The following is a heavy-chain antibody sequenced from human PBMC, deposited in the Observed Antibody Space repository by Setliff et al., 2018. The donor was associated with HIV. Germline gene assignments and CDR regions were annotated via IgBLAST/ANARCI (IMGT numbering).Heavy chain of an antibody. D-gene: IGHD3-10*01. Sequence: GGSLRLSCAASGFTFRNAWMSWVRQAPGKGLEWVGRIKSKSDGGAVHYAAPVKGRFTISRDDSQDTLYLEMNSLTNEDTAMYYCARRGVPQQIDLDSWGHGTLVTVSS. CDR3: ARRGVPQQIDLDS. CDR2: IKSKSDGGAV. CDR1: GFTFRNAW. V-gene: IGHV3-15*06. J-gene: IGHJ5*01.